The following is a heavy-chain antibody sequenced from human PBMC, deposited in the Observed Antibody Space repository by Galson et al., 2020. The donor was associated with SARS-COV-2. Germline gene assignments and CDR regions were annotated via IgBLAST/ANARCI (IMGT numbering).Heavy chain of an antibody. CDR3: ARDRVVAAGTPGEY. D-gene: IGHD2-2*01. CDR1: GYTFNSYG. V-gene: IGHV1-18*01. Sequence: ASVKVSCKASGYTFNSYGVNWVPRAPGQGLEWMGWISVYSGNTNYAQKFQGRVSMTADTSTSTAYMELRSLRSDDTAVYYCARDRVVAAGTPGEYWGQGNPVNGYS. CDR2: ISVYSGNT. J-gene: IGHJ4*02.